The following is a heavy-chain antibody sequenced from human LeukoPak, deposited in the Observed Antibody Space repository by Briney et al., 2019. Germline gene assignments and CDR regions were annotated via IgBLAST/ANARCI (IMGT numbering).Heavy chain of an antibody. V-gene: IGHV3-7*01. CDR2: IKQDGSEK. D-gene: IGHD1-26*01. CDR3: ARVQWELRGVGSSFEY. J-gene: IGHJ4*02. CDR1: RFTFSSYW. Sequence: PGGSLRLSCVVSRFTFSSYWMIWVRQAPGKGLEGVANIKQDGSEKYYVDSVKGRFTMSRDNAKNALYVQMNSLRAEDTAVYYCARVQWELRGVGSSFEYWGQGALVTVSS.